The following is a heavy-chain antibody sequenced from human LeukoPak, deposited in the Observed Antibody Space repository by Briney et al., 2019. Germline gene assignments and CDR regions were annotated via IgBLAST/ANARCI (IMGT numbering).Heavy chain of an antibody. Sequence: SETLSLTCTVSGGSITRSNWWSWVRQPPGKGLEWIGEIYHSGNTNYIPSLKSRVTMSIDKSKNQFSLRLNSVTAADTAVYYCARSSSPSDYWGQGTLVTVSS. CDR1: GGSITRSNW. D-gene: IGHD6-13*01. V-gene: IGHV4-4*02. CDR2: IYHSGNT. CDR3: ARSSSPSDY. J-gene: IGHJ4*02.